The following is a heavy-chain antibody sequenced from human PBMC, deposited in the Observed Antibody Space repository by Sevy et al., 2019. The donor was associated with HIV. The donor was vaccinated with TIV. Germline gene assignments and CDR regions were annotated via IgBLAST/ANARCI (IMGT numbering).Heavy chain of an antibody. D-gene: IGHD3-16*02. V-gene: IGHV4-39*01. CDR1: GGSISSSSYY. Sequence: SETLSLTCTVSGGSISSSSYYWGWIRQPPGKGLEWIGSIYYSGRTYYDPSLKSRVTISVDTSKNQFSLKLSSVTAADTDVYYCARFRVWGSYRGLFDYWGQGTLVTVSS. CDR3: ARFRVWGSYRGLFDY. CDR2: IYYSGRT. J-gene: IGHJ4*02.